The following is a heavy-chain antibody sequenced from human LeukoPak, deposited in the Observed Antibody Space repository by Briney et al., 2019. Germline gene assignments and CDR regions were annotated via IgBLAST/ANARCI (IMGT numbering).Heavy chain of an antibody. CDR1: GFIVSASY. V-gene: IGHV3-66*01. J-gene: IGHJ4*02. Sequence: GGSLRLSCAASGFIVSASYMSWVRQAPGKGLEWVSVIYSGGSTYYADSVKGRFTISRDNSKNTLYLQMNSLRAEDTAVYYCAREDSYGYGYFDYWGQGTLVTVSS. D-gene: IGHD5-18*01. CDR2: IYSGGST. CDR3: AREDSYGYGYFDY.